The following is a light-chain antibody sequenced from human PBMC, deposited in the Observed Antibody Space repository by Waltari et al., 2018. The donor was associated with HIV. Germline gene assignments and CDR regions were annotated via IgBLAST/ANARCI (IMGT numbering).Light chain of an antibody. CDR2: YDN. V-gene: IGLV3-21*04. CDR3: QVWDSSSDHVL. CDR1: NIGSLS. Sequence: SYGVSQPPSVSVAPGQTAAITCGGNNIGSLSVHWYQQRPGQAPVLVISYDNDRPSGIPERFSGSSSGNTATLTIRGVEAGDEAEYYCQVWDSSSDHVLFGGGTKLTVL. J-gene: IGLJ2*01.